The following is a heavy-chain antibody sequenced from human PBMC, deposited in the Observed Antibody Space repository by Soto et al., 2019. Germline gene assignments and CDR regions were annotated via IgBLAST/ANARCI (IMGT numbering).Heavy chain of an antibody. V-gene: IGHV4-59*02. CDR2: TNHTGPS. CDR1: GDSVTLYF. D-gene: IGHD1-1*01. J-gene: IGHJ1*01. CDR3: AKWNQDWRAFYS. Sequence: QVQLQESGRGLVRPSETLSLNCAVSGDSVTLYFWNWIRQPPGKALAWIGYTNHTGPSRYHPSLRARIATPVDTSKNQFSLILTSVTAADTAVYYCAKWNQDWRAFYSWGQGILAAVSS.